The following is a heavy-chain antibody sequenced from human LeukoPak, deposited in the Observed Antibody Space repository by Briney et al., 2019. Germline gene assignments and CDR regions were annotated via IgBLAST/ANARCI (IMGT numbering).Heavy chain of an antibody. D-gene: IGHD3-10*01. V-gene: IGHV1-2*02. CDR1: GYTFTSYD. CDR3: TRVSYYYDAFDI. CDR2: INPNSGGT. J-gene: IGHJ3*02. Sequence: ASVKVSCKASGYTFTSYDINWVRQAPGQGLEWMGWINPNSGGTNYAQMFQGRVTMTRDTSINTAYMELSRLRSDDTALYYCTRVSYYYDAFDIWGLGTLVTVSS.